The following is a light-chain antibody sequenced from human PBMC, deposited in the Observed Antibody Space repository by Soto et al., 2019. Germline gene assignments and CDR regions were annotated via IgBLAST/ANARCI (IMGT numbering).Light chain of an antibody. V-gene: IGKV4-1*01. CDR3: QQYYSSPPT. Sequence: DIVMTQSPDSLAVSLGERATINCKSSQNVLYSSNNKNYLAWYQQTPGQPPKLLIYWASTRESGVPDRFSGSGSGTDFTLTISTLQAEDVAIYYCQQYYSSPPTFGQGTRLEMK. CDR2: WAS. J-gene: IGKJ5*01. CDR1: QNVLYSSNNKNY.